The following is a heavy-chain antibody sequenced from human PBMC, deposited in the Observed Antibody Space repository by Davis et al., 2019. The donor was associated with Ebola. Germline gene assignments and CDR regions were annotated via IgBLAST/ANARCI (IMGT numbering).Heavy chain of an antibody. CDR3: ARVRAYYYYYGMDV. V-gene: IGHV4-34*01. J-gene: IGHJ6*02. CDR2: INHSGST. D-gene: IGHD4-17*01. Sequence: SETLSLTCTVSGGSISNYYWSWIRQPPGKGLEWIGEINHSGSTNYNPSLKSRVTISVDTSKNQFSLKLSSVTAADTAVYYCARVRAYYYYYGMDVWGQGTTVTVSS. CDR1: GGSISNYY.